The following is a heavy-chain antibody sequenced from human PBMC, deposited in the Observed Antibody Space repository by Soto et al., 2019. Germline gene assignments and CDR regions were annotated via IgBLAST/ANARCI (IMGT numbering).Heavy chain of an antibody. D-gene: IGHD2-2*01. Sequence: SETLSLTCTVSGGSISRSSYYWGWIRQPPGKGLEWIGSINYSGSTYYTPSLKSRLTISVDTSKNQFSLNLSSVTAADTAVYYCARQDCSSTSCYAHFDYWGQGTLVTVSS. CDR1: GGSISRSSYY. CDR2: INYSGST. V-gene: IGHV4-39*01. J-gene: IGHJ4*02. CDR3: ARQDCSSTSCYAHFDY.